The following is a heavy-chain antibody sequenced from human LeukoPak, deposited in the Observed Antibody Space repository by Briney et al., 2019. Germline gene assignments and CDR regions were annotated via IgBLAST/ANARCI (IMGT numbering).Heavy chain of an antibody. V-gene: IGHV3-7*01. CDR1: GFTFSNSC. J-gene: IGHJ4*02. CDR3: ARDRSISGVVTLGY. Sequence: PGGSLRLSCAASGFTFSNSCMTWVRQAPGKGLEWVANISQDGSEATYADSVRSRFTISRDNAKNSLYLQMNTLRAEDTAMYYCARDRSISGVVTLGYWGQGALVT. D-gene: IGHD3-3*01. CDR2: ISQDGSEA.